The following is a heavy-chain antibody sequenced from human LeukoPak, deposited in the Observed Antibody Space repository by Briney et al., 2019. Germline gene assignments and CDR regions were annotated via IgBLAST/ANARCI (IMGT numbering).Heavy chain of an antibody. V-gene: IGHV4-39*01. J-gene: IGHJ4*02. CDR3: ASRYSSSWYAGDY. Sequence: PSETLSLTCTVSGGSISSSSYYWGWIRQPPGEGLEWIGSIYYSGSTYYNPSLKSRVTISVDTSKNQFSLKLSSVTAADTAVYYCASRYSSSWYAGDYWGQGTLVTVSS. CDR2: IYYSGST. CDR1: GGSISSSSYY. D-gene: IGHD6-13*01.